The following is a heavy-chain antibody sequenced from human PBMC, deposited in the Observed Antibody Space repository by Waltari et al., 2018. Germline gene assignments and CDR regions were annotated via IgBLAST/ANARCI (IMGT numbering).Heavy chain of an antibody. CDR1: GFPCSGYG. Sequence: QVQLVESGGGVVQPGGSLRLPCAASGFPCSGYGWHWVRQAPGKGLEWVAFITFDGTNKYYADSVKGRFTIARDNPKNTMFLQMNSLRPDDTAIYYCASIFAGTAVTTIQPIDIWGQGTMVTVSS. CDR2: ITFDGTNK. V-gene: IGHV3-30*02. D-gene: IGHD4-17*01. J-gene: IGHJ3*02. CDR3: ASIFAGTAVTTIQPIDI.